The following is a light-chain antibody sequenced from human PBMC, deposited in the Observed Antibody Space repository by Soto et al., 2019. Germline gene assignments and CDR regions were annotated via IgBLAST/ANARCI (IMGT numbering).Light chain of an antibody. CDR2: AAS. J-gene: IGKJ2*01. Sequence: DIQLTQSPSFLSASVGDRVTITCWASQGISSYLAWYQQKPGKAPKLLIYAASTLQSGVPSRFSGSGSGTEFTLTISILQPEDFATYYCQQLNSYPPTFGQGTKLEIK. CDR1: QGISSY. CDR3: QQLNSYPPT. V-gene: IGKV1-9*01.